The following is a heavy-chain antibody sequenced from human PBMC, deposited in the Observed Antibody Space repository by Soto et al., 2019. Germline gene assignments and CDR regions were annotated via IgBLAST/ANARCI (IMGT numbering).Heavy chain of an antibody. CDR3: ARHANDVSDAFDI. CDR2: IYYSGST. D-gene: IGHD1-1*01. V-gene: IGHV4-39*01. CDR1: GGSISSSCYY. J-gene: IGHJ3*02. Sequence: ASGTPSPPCPVSGGSISSSCYYLGWIRQPPGKGLEWIGSIYYSGSTYYNPSLKSRVTISVDTSKNQFSLKLSSVTAADTAVYYCARHANDVSDAFDIWGQGTMVTVSS.